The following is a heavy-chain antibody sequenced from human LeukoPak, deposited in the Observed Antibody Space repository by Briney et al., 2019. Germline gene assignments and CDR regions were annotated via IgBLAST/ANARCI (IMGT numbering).Heavy chain of an antibody. CDR2: INPNSGGT. V-gene: IGHV1-2*02. J-gene: IGHJ4*02. D-gene: IGHD6-6*01. Sequence: ASVKVSCKASGYIFTSYNMNWVRQAPGQGLEWMGWINPNSGGTNYAQKFQGRVTMTRDTSISTAYMELSRLRFDDTAVYYCARLGSSSFDWGQGSLVTVSS. CDR1: GYIFTSYN. CDR3: ARLGSSSFD.